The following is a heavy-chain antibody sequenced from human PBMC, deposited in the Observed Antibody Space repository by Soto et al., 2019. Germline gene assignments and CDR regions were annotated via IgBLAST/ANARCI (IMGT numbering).Heavy chain of an antibody. CDR3: AREYYYDSSGYYYPSYFDY. CDR2: IKQDGSEK. CDR1: GFTFSSYW. J-gene: IGHJ4*02. D-gene: IGHD3-22*01. Sequence: PGGSLRLSCAASGFTFSSYWMSWVRQAPEKGLEWVANIKQDGSEKYYVDSVKGRFTISRDNAKNSLYLQMNSLRAEDTAVYYCAREYYYDSSGYYYPSYFDYWGQGTLVTVSS. V-gene: IGHV3-7*03.